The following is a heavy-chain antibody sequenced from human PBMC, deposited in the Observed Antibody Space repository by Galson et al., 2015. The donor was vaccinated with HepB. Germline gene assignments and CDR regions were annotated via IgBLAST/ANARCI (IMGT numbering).Heavy chain of an antibody. D-gene: IGHD6-19*01. CDR3: ASVPSGWYYPRYFDY. J-gene: IGHJ4*02. CDR2: ISSSGPYT. CDR1: GFTFSDYY. Sequence: SLRLSCAASGFTFSDYYMSWLRQAPGTGLEWISYISSSGPYTNYADSVKGRFTISRDNAKNSLYLQMHSLRADDTAMYYCASVPSGWYYPRYFDYWGQGTQVTVSS. V-gene: IGHV3-11*03.